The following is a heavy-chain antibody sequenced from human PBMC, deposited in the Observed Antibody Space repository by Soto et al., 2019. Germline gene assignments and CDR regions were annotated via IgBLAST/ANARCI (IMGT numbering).Heavy chain of an antibody. CDR3: AKNSGGSFVYFDY. Sequence: GGSLRLSCAASGFTFSSYGMHWVRQAPGKGLEWVAVISYDGSNKYYADSVKGQFTISRDNSKNTLYLQMNSLRAEDTAVYYCAKNSGGSFVYFDYWGQGTLVTVSS. D-gene: IGHD2-15*01. CDR1: GFTFSSYG. CDR2: ISYDGSNK. V-gene: IGHV3-30*18. J-gene: IGHJ4*02.